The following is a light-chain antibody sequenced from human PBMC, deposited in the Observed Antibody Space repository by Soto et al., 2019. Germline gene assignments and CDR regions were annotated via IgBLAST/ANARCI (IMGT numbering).Light chain of an antibody. CDR1: QTVSITY. V-gene: IGKV3-20*01. J-gene: IGKJ5*01. CDR3: QQYGSSPLIS. Sequence: VLTQSPGTLSSSPGESATLSCRARQTVSITYLTWYQQKPGQAHRLIIFGASKRATGIPDRFSGSGSGRDFTLTISGLEPEDFAVYYCQQYGSSPLISFGQGTRLEIK. CDR2: GAS.